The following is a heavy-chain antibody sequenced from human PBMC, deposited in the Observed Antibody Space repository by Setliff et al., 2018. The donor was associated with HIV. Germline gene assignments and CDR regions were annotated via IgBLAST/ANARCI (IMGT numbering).Heavy chain of an antibody. CDR3: AKAPLGYCSSATCYQFDY. CDR2: INEDGSEK. V-gene: IGHV3-7*03. Sequence: PGGSLRLSCTASGFMFNKNYMSWVRQAPGKGLEWVANINEDGSEKYHADSVKGRFTISRDDSKNTLYLQMNSLRAEDTAVYYCAKAPLGYCSSATCYQFDYWGQGTLVTVSS. J-gene: IGHJ4*02. CDR1: GFMFNKNY. D-gene: IGHD2-2*01.